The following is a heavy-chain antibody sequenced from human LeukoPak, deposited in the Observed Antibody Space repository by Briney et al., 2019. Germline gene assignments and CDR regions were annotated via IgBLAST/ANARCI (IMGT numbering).Heavy chain of an antibody. Sequence: PGGSLRLSCAASGFXFSSYAISWVRQAPGKGQERVSAISGTGGSTYYADSVKGRFTISRDNSKNTLYLQMNSLRAEDTAIYYCAKEGAATFPYYFDYWGQGTLVTVSS. CDR3: AKEGAATFPYYFDY. D-gene: IGHD2-15*01. CDR1: GFXFSSYA. V-gene: IGHV3-23*01. CDR2: ISGTGGST. J-gene: IGHJ4*02.